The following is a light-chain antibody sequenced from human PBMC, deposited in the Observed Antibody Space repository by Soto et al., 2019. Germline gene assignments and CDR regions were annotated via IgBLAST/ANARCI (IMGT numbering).Light chain of an antibody. Sequence: EIVLTQSPGTLSLSPGERATLSCRASQSVSSSYLAWYQQKPGQAPRLLIYGASSRATGIPDRFSGRGSGTDFNLTISRLEPEDFAVYYCQQYGSSPPITCGQGTRLEIK. CDR1: QSVSSSY. V-gene: IGKV3-20*01. CDR2: GAS. CDR3: QQYGSSPPIT. J-gene: IGKJ5*01.